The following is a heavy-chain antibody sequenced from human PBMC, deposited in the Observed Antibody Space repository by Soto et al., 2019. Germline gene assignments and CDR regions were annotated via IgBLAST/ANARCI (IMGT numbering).Heavy chain of an antibody. J-gene: IGHJ6*02. CDR3: AKDFDYYYYGMDV. D-gene: IGHD3-3*01. Sequence: GASVKVSCKASGYTFTSYAIHWVRQAPGQTLEWMGWINAGNGNTKYSEKFQGRVTITRDTSASTAYMELSSLISEDTAVYYCAKDFDYYYYGMDVWGQGTTVTVSS. V-gene: IGHV1-3*01. CDR2: INAGNGNT. CDR1: GYTFTSYA.